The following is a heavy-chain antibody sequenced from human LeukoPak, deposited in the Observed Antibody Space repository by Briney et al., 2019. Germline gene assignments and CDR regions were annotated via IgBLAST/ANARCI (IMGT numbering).Heavy chain of an antibody. J-gene: IGHJ4*02. V-gene: IGHV4-34*01. CDR2: INHSGST. Sequence: SETLSLTCAVYGGSFSGYYWSWIRQPPGKGLEWIGEINHSGSTNYNPSLKSRVTTSVDTSKNQFSLKLSSVTAADTAVYYCARRGIAARQKCLDYWGQGTLVTVSS. CDR1: GGSFSGYY. D-gene: IGHD6-6*01. CDR3: ARRGIAARQKCLDY.